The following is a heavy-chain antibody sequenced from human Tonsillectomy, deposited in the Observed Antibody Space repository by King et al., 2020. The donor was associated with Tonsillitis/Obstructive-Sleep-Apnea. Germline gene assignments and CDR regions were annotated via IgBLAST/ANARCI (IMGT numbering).Heavy chain of an antibody. V-gene: IGHV3-7*01. D-gene: IGHD2-2*01. Sequence: VQLVESGGGLVQPWGSLRLSCAASGFTFTSYWMNWVRQAPGKGLEWVANIKQDGSEKYYVDSVKGRFTISRDNAKNSLYLQMNSLRAEDTAVYYCAREKVVQYFDYWGQGTLVTVSS. CDR3: AREKVVQYFDY. CDR1: GFTFTSYW. J-gene: IGHJ4*02. CDR2: IKQDGSEK.